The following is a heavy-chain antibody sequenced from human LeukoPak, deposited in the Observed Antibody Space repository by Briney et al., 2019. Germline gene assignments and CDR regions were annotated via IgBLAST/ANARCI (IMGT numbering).Heavy chain of an antibody. CDR1: GGFFSGYY. Sequence: SETLSLTCAVYGGFFSGYYWSWIRQPPGKGLEWIGEINHSGSTNYNPSLKSRVTISVDTSKNQFSLKLSSVTAADTAAYYCARPTTGDYGGPWGQGTLVTVSS. J-gene: IGHJ5*02. CDR3: ARPTTGDYGGP. V-gene: IGHV4-34*01. D-gene: IGHD4-23*01. CDR2: INHSGST.